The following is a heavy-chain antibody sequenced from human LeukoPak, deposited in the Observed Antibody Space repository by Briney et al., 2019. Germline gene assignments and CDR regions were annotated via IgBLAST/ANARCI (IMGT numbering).Heavy chain of an antibody. CDR2: ISGGGVNT. Sequence: PGGSLRLSCAASGFTFNSYAMTWVRQAPGKGLEWVSAISGGGVNTYYAGSVKGRFTISRDNSKNMLYLQMNSLRAEDTAVYYCAKTLGYSGYFSPWGQGTLVTVSS. CDR3: AKTLGYSGYFSP. CDR1: GFTFNSYA. D-gene: IGHD3-22*01. V-gene: IGHV3-23*01. J-gene: IGHJ5*02.